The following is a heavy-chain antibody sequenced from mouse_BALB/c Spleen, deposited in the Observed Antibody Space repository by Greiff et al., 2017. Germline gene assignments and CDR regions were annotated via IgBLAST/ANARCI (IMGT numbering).Heavy chain of an antibody. CDR2: VNPNNGGT. CDR1: GYSFTGYY. J-gene: IGHJ2*01. V-gene: IGHV1-26*01. D-gene: IGHD2-2*01. Sequence: VQLQQSGPELVKPGASVKISCKASGYSFTGYYMHWVKQSHGKSLEWIGRVNPNNGGTSYNQKFKGKAILTVDKSSSTAYMELRSLTSEDSAVYYCARFGYDGTVFDYWGQGTTLTVSS. CDR3: ARFGYDGTVFDY.